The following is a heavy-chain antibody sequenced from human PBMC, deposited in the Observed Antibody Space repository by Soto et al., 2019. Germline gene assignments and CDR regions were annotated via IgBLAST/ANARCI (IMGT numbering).Heavy chain of an antibody. V-gene: IGHV3-23*01. CDR3: AKSHGTIFEDYYYYYMDV. CDR2: ISGSGGST. CDR1: GFTFSSYA. D-gene: IGHD3-3*01. Sequence: GGSLRLSCAASGFTFSSYAMSWVRQAPGKGLEWVSAISGSGGSTYYADSVKGRLPISRDDSKNTLYLQMNSLRAEDTAVYYCAKSHGTIFEDYYYYYMDVWGKGTTVTVSS. J-gene: IGHJ6*03.